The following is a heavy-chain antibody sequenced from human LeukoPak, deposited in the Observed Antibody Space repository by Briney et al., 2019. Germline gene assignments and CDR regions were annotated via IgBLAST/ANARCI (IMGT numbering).Heavy chain of an antibody. CDR3: AKDLEDQLLFHWFDP. CDR2: ISYDGSNK. CDR1: GFTFSSYA. V-gene: IGHV3-30-3*01. J-gene: IGHJ5*02. Sequence: PGGSLRLSCAASGFTFSSYAMHWVRQAPGKGLEWVAVISYDGSNKYYADSVKGRFTISRDNSKNTLYLQMNSLRAEDTAVYYCAKDLEDQLLFHWFDPWGQGTLVTVSS. D-gene: IGHD2-2*01.